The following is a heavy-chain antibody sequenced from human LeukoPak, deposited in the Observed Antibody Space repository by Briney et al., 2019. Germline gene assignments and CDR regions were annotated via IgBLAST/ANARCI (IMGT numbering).Heavy chain of an antibody. D-gene: IGHD2-21*02. J-gene: IGHJ3*02. CDR1: GFSLTNYW. CDR2: IYPGDSDT. Sequence: GESLKISCKGAGFSLTNYWIGWVRQVPGKGLDWMGIIYPGDSDTRYSPSFQGQVTISADKSINTAHLQWSSLKASDTGMYYCARQYCGGDCYPEPDAFDIWGQGTMVTVSS. CDR3: ARQYCGGDCYPEPDAFDI. V-gene: IGHV5-51*01.